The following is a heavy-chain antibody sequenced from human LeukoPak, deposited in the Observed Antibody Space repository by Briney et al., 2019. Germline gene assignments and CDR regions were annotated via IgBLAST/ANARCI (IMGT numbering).Heavy chain of an antibody. V-gene: IGHV3-43*01. CDR3: VKEKDWDRECYFFCS. Sequence: GGPLRLSWAASGFNFDRYTMHWVRHTAGRGLEWVSFIHRNGGHTWYADSLERRSTISKDNRQDAQQQQMNRLTTEDTAIYYCVKEKDWDRECYFFCSWGQGALVTVSS. J-gene: IGHJ5*02. CDR2: IHRNGGHT. CDR1: GFNFDRYT. D-gene: IGHD2-21*01.